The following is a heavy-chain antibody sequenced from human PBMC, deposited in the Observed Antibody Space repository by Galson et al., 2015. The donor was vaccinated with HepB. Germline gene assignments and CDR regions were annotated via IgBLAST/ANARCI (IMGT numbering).Heavy chain of an antibody. CDR3: ARDSSGYDAFDI. J-gene: IGHJ3*02. V-gene: IGHV3-33*05. Sequence: HWVRQAPGKGLEWVAIISYDGSNKYYADSVKGRFTISRDNSKNTLYLQVNSLRAEDTAVFYCARDSSGYDAFDIWGQGTKVTVSS. CDR2: ISYDGSNK. D-gene: IGHD3-22*01.